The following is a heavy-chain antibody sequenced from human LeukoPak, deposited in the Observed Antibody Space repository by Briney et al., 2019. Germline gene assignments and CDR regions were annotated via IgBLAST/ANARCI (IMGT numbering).Heavy chain of an antibody. CDR2: INSDGSST. V-gene: IGHV3-74*01. CDR1: GFTFSRYW. Sequence: GGSLRLSCAASGFTFSRYWVHWVRQAPGKGLVWVSRINSDGSSTSYADSVKGRFTISRGNAKNTLYLQMNSLRAEDTAVYYCASPINYWYFDLWGRGTLVTVSS. J-gene: IGHJ2*01. CDR3: ASPINYWYFDL.